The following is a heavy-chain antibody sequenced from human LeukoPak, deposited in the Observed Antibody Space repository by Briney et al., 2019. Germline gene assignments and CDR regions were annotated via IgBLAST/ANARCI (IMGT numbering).Heavy chain of an antibody. J-gene: IGHJ4*02. Sequence: GGSLRLSCAASGFTFSDYAIHWVRQAPGKGLEFVSVIGPIGVYTYYANSVKGRFTISRDNSKSTVSLHMGSLRDEDMAVYYCARSPPGRTNWNYYDYWGRGTLVTVSS. CDR1: GFTFSDYA. CDR2: IGPIGVYT. V-gene: IGHV3-64*01. CDR3: ARSPPGRTNWNYYDY. D-gene: IGHD1-1*01.